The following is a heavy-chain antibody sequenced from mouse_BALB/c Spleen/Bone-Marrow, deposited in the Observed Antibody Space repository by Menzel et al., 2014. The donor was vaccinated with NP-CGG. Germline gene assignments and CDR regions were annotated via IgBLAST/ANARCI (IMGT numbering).Heavy chain of an antibody. CDR2: IDPYYGGT. D-gene: IGHD1-1*01. CDR3: ARAVDVMDY. J-gene: IGHJ4*01. V-gene: IGHV1S135*01. CDR1: SYSFTGYN. Sequence: EVQLQQSRPELKQPGASVKLSCKASSYSFTGYNMNWVKQSNGKSLEWIGNIDPYYGGTSYNQKFKGKATLTVDKSSSTAYMQLKSLTSEDFAVYYCARAVDVMDYFGQGTSINVSS.